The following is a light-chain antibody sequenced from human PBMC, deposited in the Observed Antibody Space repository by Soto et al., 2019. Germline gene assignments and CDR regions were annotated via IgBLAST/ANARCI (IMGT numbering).Light chain of an antibody. J-gene: IGLJ3*02. CDR2: EVR. CDR3: SSYAGSFTLV. Sequence: QSVLTQPASVSGSPGQSVNISCTGTSRDIGGFNYVSWYQHHPGKAPKLMIYEVRNRPSGVSNRFSGSKSDNTASLTISGLQAADEAHYYCSSYAGSFTLVFGGGTKLTVL. CDR1: SRDIGGFNY. V-gene: IGLV2-14*01.